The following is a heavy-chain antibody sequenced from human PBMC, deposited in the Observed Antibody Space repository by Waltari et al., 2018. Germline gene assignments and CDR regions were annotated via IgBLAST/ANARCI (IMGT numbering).Heavy chain of an antibody. CDR3: SRDCNSIWYRDEFFPL. CDR2: IYYRGST. Sequence: QLKLQESGPGLVKSSETLYLTGTVSGGCISSSSYYWGWIRQPPGKGLEWIGSIYYRGSTNYNPSLKSLITISRDTSQSPFSLTLCSVTAPDTAVYYFSRDCNSIWYRDEFFPLLGQGPLVAVSS. CDR1: GGCISSSSYY. J-gene: IGHJ1*01. D-gene: IGHD6-13*01. V-gene: IGHV4-39*07.